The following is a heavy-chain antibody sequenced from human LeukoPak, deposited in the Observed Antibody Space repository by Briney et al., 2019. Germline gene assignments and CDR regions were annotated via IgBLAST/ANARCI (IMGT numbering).Heavy chain of an antibody. CDR3: ARLDDRAARIAVGRSSTWSSRRGFDY. CDR1: GGSFSGYY. CDR2: IYYSGST. Sequence: SETLPLTCAVYGGSFSGYYWGWIRQPSGKGLEWVGNIYYSGSTYYNPSLKSRVIISVDTSKNQFSLKLNSVTAADTAVYYCARLDDRAARIAVGRSSTWSSRRGFDYWGQGTLVTVSS. V-gene: IGHV4-34*01. D-gene: IGHD6-13*01. J-gene: IGHJ4*02.